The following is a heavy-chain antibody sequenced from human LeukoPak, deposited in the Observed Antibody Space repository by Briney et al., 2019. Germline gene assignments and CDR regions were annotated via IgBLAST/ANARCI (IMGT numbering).Heavy chain of an antibody. CDR3: ARVGDHFHWYLDL. CDR2: LYSGSST. Sequence: PGGSLRLSCAASGFTVSTNYMNWVRQAPGKGLEWVSILYSGSSTYYADSVEGRFTISRDSSKNTLFLQMNDLRAEDTAVYYCARVGDHFHWYLDLWGRGTLVTVSS. CDR1: GFTVSTNY. J-gene: IGHJ2*01. D-gene: IGHD3-3*02. V-gene: IGHV3-53*01.